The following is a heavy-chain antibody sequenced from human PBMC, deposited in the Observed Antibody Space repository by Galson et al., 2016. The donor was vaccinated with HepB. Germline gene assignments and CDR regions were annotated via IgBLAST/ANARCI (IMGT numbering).Heavy chain of an antibody. CDR2: TWPGGRT. J-gene: IGHJ4*02. Sequence: SLRLSCAASGFAVNTIYMSWVRQAPQKGLEWVSVTWPGGRTDYADSVEGRFTVSRDTSKNTLFLQMNAMRGEDTAVYYCAKDRHGESWFDVSASPDFWVRGTLVTVSS. D-gene: IGHD6-13*01. CDR1: GFAVNTIY. CDR3: AKDRHGESWFDVSASPDF. V-gene: IGHV3-66*01.